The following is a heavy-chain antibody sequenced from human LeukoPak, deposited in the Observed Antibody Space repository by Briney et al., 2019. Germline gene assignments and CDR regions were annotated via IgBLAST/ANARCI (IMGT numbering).Heavy chain of an antibody. CDR2: TYYRSKWYN. CDR1: GDSVSSNSAA. Sequence: SQTLSLTCAVSGDSVSSNSAAWHWIRQSPSRGLEWLGRTYYRSKWYNDYAVSVKSRITINPDTSKNQFSLQLNSVTPEDTAVYYCARGEVERWLVQGAFDIWGQGTMVTVSS. V-gene: IGHV6-1*01. CDR3: ARGEVERWLVQGAFDI. D-gene: IGHD6-19*01. J-gene: IGHJ3*02.